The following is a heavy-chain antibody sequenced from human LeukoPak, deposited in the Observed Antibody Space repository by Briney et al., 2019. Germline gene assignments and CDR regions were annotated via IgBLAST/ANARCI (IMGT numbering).Heavy chain of an antibody. J-gene: IGHJ5*02. D-gene: IGHD2-2*03. CDR2: ISSSGSTI. V-gene: IGHV3-11*01. CDR1: GVPFCDFP. Sequence: GSPRPSRAASGVPFCDFPISWVPQAPRKGLGGVSYISSSGSTIYYADSVKGRFTISRDNAKNSLYLQMNSLRAEDTAVYYCARGLDNGFDPWGQGTLVTVSS. CDR3: ARGLDNGFDP.